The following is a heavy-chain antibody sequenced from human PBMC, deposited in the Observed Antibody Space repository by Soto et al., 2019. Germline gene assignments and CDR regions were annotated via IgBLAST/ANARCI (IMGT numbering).Heavy chain of an antibody. Sequence: AGGSLRLSCAVSGVTFRSYDMTWVRQAPGKGLQWVSAISGSGGTTYYADSVKGRFTISRDNSKNTLYLQMNSLRAEDTAVYYCASLRGLRRDGFDIWGQGTMVTVSS. D-gene: IGHD1-26*01. CDR1: GVTFRSYD. CDR2: ISGSGGTT. J-gene: IGHJ3*02. V-gene: IGHV3-23*01. CDR3: ASLRGLRRDGFDI.